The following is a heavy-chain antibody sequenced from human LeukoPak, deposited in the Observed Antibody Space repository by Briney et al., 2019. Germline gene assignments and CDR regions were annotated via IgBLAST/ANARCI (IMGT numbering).Heavy chain of an antibody. Sequence: GGSLRLLCAASGYTLSSSDMDWVRQAPGKGLEWVASISSSSSLIYYTDSVKGRFTISRDNAKNSLYLQMNSLRAEDTAVYFSAKEGRSTTSGYCCQGTLVTVSS. D-gene: IGHD6-13*01. CDR2: ISSSSSLI. CDR3: AKEGRSTTSGY. J-gene: IGHJ4*02. CDR1: GYTLSSSD. V-gene: IGHV3-21*01.